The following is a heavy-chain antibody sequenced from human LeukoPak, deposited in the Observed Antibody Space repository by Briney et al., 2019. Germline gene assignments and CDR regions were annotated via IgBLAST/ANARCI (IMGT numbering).Heavy chain of an antibody. V-gene: IGHV3-23*01. CDR1: GFTFSSYG. Sequence: GGSLRLSCAASGFTFSSYGMSWVRQAPGKGLEWVSAISGSGGSTYYADSVKGRFTISRDNAKNSLYLQMNSLRAEDTAVYYCARGFLAAVAGPTSLIDYWGQGTLVTVSS. CDR2: ISGSGGST. D-gene: IGHD6-19*01. J-gene: IGHJ4*02. CDR3: ARGFLAAVAGPTSLIDY.